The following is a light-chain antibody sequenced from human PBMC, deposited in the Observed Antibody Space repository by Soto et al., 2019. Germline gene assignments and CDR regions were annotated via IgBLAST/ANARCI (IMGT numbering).Light chain of an antibody. CDR1: QSVSSY. CDR3: RQCGDCPPT. Sequence: EMVLTQSPATLSLSPGHRVTLSCRASQSVSSYLAWYRQKPGQAPSFLIYDASHRTTAIPARFSSSGSGTDITLTISSLEPEYSSVYYCRQCGDCPPTCGQGTKVEIK. J-gene: IGKJ1*01. V-gene: IGKV3-11*01. CDR2: DAS.